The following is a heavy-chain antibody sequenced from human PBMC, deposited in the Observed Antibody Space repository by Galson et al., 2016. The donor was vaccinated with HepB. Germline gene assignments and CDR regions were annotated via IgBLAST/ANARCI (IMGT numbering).Heavy chain of an antibody. D-gene: IGHD4-17*01. CDR3: ARDSGDYGRLKGDY. J-gene: IGHJ4*02. Sequence: SVKVSCKASGYTFTTYGVSWVRQAPGQGLEWMGWISAFNGHTTSAQKFQDRVTMTTDRSTTTAYMELRSLRSDDTSVYFCARDSGDYGRLKGDYWGQGTLVTVSS. CDR2: ISAFNGHT. V-gene: IGHV1-18*01. CDR1: GYTFTTYG.